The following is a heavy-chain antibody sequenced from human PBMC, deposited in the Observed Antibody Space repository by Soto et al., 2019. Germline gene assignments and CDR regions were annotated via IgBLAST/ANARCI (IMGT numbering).Heavy chain of an antibody. CDR3: ARDCRSAEYSSSSGRGYYYGMDV. Sequence: PSETLSLTCTVSGGSISSGGYYWSWIRQHPGKGLEWIGYIYYSGSTYYKPSLKSRVTISVDTSKNQFSLKLSSVTAADTAVYYCARDCRSAEYSSSSGRGYYYGMDVWGQGTTVTVSS. CDR1: GGSISSGGYY. D-gene: IGHD6-6*01. J-gene: IGHJ6*02. V-gene: IGHV4-31*03. CDR2: IYYSGST.